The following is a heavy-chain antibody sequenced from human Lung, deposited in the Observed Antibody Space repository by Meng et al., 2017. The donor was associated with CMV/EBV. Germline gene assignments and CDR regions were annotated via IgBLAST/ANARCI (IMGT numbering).Heavy chain of an antibody. J-gene: IGHJ6*02. Sequence: SVXVSXXASGYTFTSYDINWVRQATGQGLEWMGWMNPNSGNTGYAQKFQGRVTMTRNTSISTAYMELSSLRSEDTAVYYCARGKGSYYYYYGMDVWGQGTTVTVSS. CDR3: ARGKGSYYYYYGMDV. CDR1: GYTFTSYD. D-gene: IGHD5-18*01. CDR2: MNPNSGNT. V-gene: IGHV1-8*01.